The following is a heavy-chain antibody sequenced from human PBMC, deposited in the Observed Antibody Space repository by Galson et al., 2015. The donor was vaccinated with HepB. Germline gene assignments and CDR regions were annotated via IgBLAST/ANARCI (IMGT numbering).Heavy chain of an antibody. CDR3: ARDYASSWYFNHYYGMDV. J-gene: IGHJ6*02. CDR2: ISYDGSNK. CDR1: GFTFSSYA. D-gene: IGHD6-13*01. V-gene: IGHV3-30*04. Sequence: SLRLSCAASGFTFSSYAMHCVRQAPGKGLEWVAVISYDGSNKYFAVSVKGRFTISRDNSKNTLYLQMNSLRAEDTAVYYCARDYASSWYFNHYYGMDVWGQGTTVTVSS.